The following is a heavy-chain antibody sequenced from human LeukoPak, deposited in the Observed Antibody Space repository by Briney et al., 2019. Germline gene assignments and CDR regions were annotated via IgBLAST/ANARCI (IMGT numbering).Heavy chain of an antibody. CDR1: GYTFTGYY. V-gene: IGHV1-2*06. D-gene: IGHD2-21*02. J-gene: IGHJ5*02. Sequence: ASVKVSCKASGYTFTGYYMHWVRQAPGQGLEWMGRINPNSGGTSYAQKFQGRVAMTRDTSISTAYMELSRLRSDDTAVYYCASSYCGGDCYSPGWFDPWGQGTLVTVSS. CDR3: ASSYCGGDCYSPGWFDP. CDR2: INPNSGGT.